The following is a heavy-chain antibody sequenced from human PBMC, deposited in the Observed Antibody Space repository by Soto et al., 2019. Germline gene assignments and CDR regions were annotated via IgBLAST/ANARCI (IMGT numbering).Heavy chain of an antibody. CDR1: GYSFTSYW. J-gene: IGHJ3*02. V-gene: IGHV5-51*01. Sequence: PGESLKISCKGSGYSFTSYWIGWVRQMPGKGLEWMGIIYPGDSDTRYSPSFQGQVTISADKSISTAYLQWSSLKASDTAMYYCARQPVGCSSTSCYGAYPDDAFYISGQGTMVTVSS. CDR2: IYPGDSDT. D-gene: IGHD2-2*01. CDR3: ARQPVGCSSTSCYGAYPDDAFYI.